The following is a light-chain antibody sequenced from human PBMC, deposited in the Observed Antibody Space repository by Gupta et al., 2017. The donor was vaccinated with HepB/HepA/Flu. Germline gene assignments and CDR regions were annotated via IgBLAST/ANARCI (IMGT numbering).Light chain of an antibody. Sequence: QSVLTQPPSVSGAPGQRVTISCTGSSSNIGAGYDVHWYQRFPGRAPKVLIYGNTNRPSGVPDRFSGSKSGTAASLAXSXLQAEDXADYYCQSYDSSLRVVFGGGTKVTVL. J-gene: IGLJ2*01. CDR1: SSNIGAGYD. V-gene: IGLV1-40*01. CDR3: QSYDSSLRVV. CDR2: GNT.